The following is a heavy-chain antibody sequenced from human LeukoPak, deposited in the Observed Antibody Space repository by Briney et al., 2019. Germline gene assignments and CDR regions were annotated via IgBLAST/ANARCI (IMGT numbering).Heavy chain of an antibody. CDR2: INHSGST. V-gene: IGHV4-30-2*01. J-gene: IGHJ4*02. CDR3: ARGGRLNYDFWSGYYPAFDY. CDR1: GGSISSGGYY. Sequence: SQTLSLTCTVSGGSISSGGYYWSWIRQPPGKGLEWIGEINHSGSTNYNPSLKSRVTISVDTSKNQFSLKLSSVTAADTAVYYCARGGRLNYDFWSGYYPAFDYWGQGTLVTVSS. D-gene: IGHD3-3*01.